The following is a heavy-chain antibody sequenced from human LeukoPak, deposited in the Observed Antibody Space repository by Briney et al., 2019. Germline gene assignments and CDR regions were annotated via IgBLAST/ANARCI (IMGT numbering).Heavy chain of an antibody. V-gene: IGHV4-39*01. CDR1: GGSISSSSYY. J-gene: IGHJ5*02. CDR2: IYYSGST. D-gene: IGHD2-21*01. Sequence: SETLSLTCTVSGGSISSSSYYWGWIRQPPGRGLEWIGSIYYSGSTYYNPSLKSRVTISVDTSKNQFSLKLSSVSAAGTAVYYCARHIVVVSTPADWFDPWGQGTLVTVSS. CDR3: ARHIVVVSTPADWFDP.